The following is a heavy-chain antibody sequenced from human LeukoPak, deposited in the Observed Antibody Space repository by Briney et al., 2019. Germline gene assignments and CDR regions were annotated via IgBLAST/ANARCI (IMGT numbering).Heavy chain of an antibody. J-gene: IGHJ4*02. CDR3: AKESTAYSSGWDPALDY. CDR1: GFTFSSYA. V-gene: IGHV3-23*01. Sequence: GGSLRLSCAASGFTFSSYAMSWVRQAPGKGLEWVSAISGSGGSTYYADSLKGRFTISRDNSKNTLYLQMNSLRAEDTAVYYCAKESTAYSSGWDPALDYWGQGTLVTVSA. D-gene: IGHD6-19*01. CDR2: ISGSGGST.